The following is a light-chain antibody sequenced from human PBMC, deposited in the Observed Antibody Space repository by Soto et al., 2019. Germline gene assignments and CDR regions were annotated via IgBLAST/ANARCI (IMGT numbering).Light chain of an antibody. CDR2: DVS. CDR1: SSDVGGNKY. V-gene: IGLV2-14*03. J-gene: IGLJ1*01. Sequence: QSALTQPASVSGSPGQSITISCTGTSSDVGGNKYVSWYQHYPGKAPKLMICDVSNRPSGVSNRFSGSKSGNTASLTIPGLQAEDEADYYCSAFTGTTYVFGTGTKVTVL. CDR3: SAFTGTTYV.